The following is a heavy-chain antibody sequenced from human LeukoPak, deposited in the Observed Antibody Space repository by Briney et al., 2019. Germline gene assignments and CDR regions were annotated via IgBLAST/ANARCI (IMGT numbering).Heavy chain of an antibody. CDR1: GYTFTSYY. CDR2: INPSGGST. V-gene: IGHV1-46*01. J-gene: IGHJ4*02. CDR3: ASSIVVVTGRFDY. Sequence: ASVKVSCKASGYTFTSYYMHWVRQAPGQGLEWMGIINPSGGSTSYAQKFQGRATMTRDTSTSTVYMELSSLRSEDTAVYYCASSIVVVTGRFDYWGQGTLVTVSS. D-gene: IGHD2-21*02.